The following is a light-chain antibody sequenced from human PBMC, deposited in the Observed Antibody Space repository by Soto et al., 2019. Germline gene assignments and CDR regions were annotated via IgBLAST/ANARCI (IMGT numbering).Light chain of an antibody. Sequence: QSALTQPASVSGSPGQSITISCTGTSGDVGAYKYVSWYQQHPGKAPKLIIYEVSNRPSGVSNRFSGSKSGNTASLTISGLQAEDEADYYCSSFTSTNTLYVFGSGTKLTVL. CDR1: SGDVGAYKY. J-gene: IGLJ1*01. V-gene: IGLV2-14*01. CDR2: EVS. CDR3: SSFTSTNTLYV.